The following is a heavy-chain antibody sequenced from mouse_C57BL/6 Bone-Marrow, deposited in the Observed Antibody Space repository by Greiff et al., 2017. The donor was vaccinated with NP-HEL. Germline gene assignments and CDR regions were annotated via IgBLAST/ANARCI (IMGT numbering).Heavy chain of an antibody. D-gene: IGHD2-4*01. V-gene: IGHV1-81*01. Sequence: VKVVESGAELARPGASVKLSCKASGYTFTSYGISWVKQRTGQGLEWIGEIYPRSGNTYYNEKFKGKATLTADKSSSTAYMELRSLTSEDSAVYFCAREAYDYDGAWFAYWGQGTLVTVSA. CDR2: IYPRSGNT. CDR3: AREAYDYDGAWFAY. J-gene: IGHJ3*01. CDR1: GYTFTSYG.